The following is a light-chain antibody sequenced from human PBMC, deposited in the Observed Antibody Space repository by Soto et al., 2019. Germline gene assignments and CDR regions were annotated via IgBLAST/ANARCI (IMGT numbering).Light chain of an antibody. V-gene: IGKV3-11*01. Sequence: EIVLTQSPATLSLSPGERATLSCRASQSVSSYFAWYQQKPGQAPRLLIYDASNRATGIPARFSGSGSGTDITIPISSLEPEDFAVYYCQQRSNWPITFGQGTRLEIK. CDR1: QSVSSY. CDR2: DAS. CDR3: QQRSNWPIT. J-gene: IGKJ5*01.